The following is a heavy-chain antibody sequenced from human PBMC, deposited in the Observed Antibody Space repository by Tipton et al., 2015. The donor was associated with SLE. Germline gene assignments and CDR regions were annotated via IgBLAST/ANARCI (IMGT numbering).Heavy chain of an antibody. J-gene: IGHJ4*02. CDR2: INHSGST. V-gene: IGHV4-34*01. CDR1: GGSISSYY. CDR3: ARGRYSSSWFDY. Sequence: TLSLTCTVSGGSISSYYWSWIRQPPGKGLEWIGEINHSGSTNSIPSLKSRVTISVDTSKNQFSLKLSSVTAADTAVYYCARGRYSSSWFDYWGQGTLVTVSS. D-gene: IGHD6-13*01.